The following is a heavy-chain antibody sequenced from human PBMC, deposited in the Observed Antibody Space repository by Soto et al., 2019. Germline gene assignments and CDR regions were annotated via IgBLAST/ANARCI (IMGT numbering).Heavy chain of an antibody. V-gene: IGHV4-39*01. J-gene: IGHJ5*02. CDR2: IDYRGTT. CDR3: SRRAPEGFDP. Sequence: SETLSLTCAVSGGSISSSPYFWGWIRQPPGRGLEWIGSIDYRGTTYYNASLKSRVTLSLDTSKNQFSLKVNSLTAADTAVYFCSRRAPEGFDPWGQGTLVTVSS. CDR1: GGSISSSPYF.